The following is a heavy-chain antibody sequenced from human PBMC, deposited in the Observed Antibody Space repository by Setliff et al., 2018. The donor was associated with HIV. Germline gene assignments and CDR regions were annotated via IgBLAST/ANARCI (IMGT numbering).Heavy chain of an antibody. Sequence: GASVKVSCKASGYTFSTYSISWVRQAPGQGLEWLGWISPYNGNTKYAEKFQGRVTMTTDTSTSTAYMDLRSLRSDATAVYFCVREGGAIFGVVIEGPAFDIWGQGTMVTVSS. CDR3: VREGGAIFGVVIEGPAFDI. CDR1: GYTFSTYS. J-gene: IGHJ3*02. V-gene: IGHV1-18*01. CDR2: ISPYNGNT. D-gene: IGHD3-3*01.